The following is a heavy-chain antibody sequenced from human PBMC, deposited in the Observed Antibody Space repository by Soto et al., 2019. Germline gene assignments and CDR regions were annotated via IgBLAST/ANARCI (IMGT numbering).Heavy chain of an antibody. V-gene: IGHV4-61*01. J-gene: IGHJ6*02. D-gene: IGHD3-3*01. CDR1: GGSVSSGSYY. Sequence: SATLSLTGTVSGGSVSSGSYYWSWIRQPPGKGLEWIGYIYYSGSTNYNPPLKSRVTISVDTSKNQFSLKLSSVTAADTAVYYCARAIYDFWSGLAYGMDVWGQGTTVTVSS. CDR3: ARAIYDFWSGLAYGMDV. CDR2: IYYSGST.